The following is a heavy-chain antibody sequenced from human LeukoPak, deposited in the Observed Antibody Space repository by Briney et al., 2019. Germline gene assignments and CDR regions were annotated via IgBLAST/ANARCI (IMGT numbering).Heavy chain of an antibody. V-gene: IGHV3-30*02. CDR1: GLIFSDYG. D-gene: IGHD2-2*01. CDR2: IRYDGTNK. Sequence: PGGSLRLSCAASGLIFSDYGMHWGRQAPGKGLEWVTFIRYDGTNKYYADSVKGRFTISRDNSKNTLYLQMDSLRTEDTAVYYCAKDRYCSSTSCSFGTTWFDPWGQGTLVTVSS. CDR3: AKDRYCSSTSCSFGTTWFDP. J-gene: IGHJ5*02.